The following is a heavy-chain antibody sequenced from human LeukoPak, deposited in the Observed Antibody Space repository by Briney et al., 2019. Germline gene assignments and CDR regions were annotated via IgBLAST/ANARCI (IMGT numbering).Heavy chain of an antibody. D-gene: IGHD5-18*01. CDR2: INEDGSEK. CDR3: ARDLSGVTGYTYGRGIDY. J-gene: IGHJ4*02. CDR1: GFSFGIYW. Sequence: GGSLRLSCEGTGFSFGIYWMSWVRQAPGKGLEWVANINEDGSEKYYVDSVKGRFTISRDNGKNALYLQMNSLRAEDTAVYYCARDLSGVTGYTYGRGIDYWGQGTLVTVSS. V-gene: IGHV3-7*01.